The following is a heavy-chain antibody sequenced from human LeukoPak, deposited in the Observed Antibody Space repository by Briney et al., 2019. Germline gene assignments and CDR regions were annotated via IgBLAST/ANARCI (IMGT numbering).Heavy chain of an antibody. CDR2: VNHSGYT. CDR3: ARQLYGSDY. J-gene: IGHJ4*02. D-gene: IGHD4-17*01. Sequence: SETLSLTCDVSGVSFSTYYWSWIRQSPEKGLEWIGEVNHSGYTNYNPSLKGRVTISVDTSKNQFSLKLSSVTAANTAVYYCARQLYGSDYWGQGTLVTVSS. CDR1: GVSFSTYY. V-gene: IGHV4-34*01.